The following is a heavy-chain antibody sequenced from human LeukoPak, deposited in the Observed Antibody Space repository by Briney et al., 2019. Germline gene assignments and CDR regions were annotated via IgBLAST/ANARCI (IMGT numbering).Heavy chain of an antibody. Sequence: GGSLRLSCAASGFTFDDYAMHWVRQAPGKGLEWVSGISWNSGSIGYADFVKGRFTISRDNAKNSLYLQMNSLRAEDTALYYCAKDTTHYYDSSGYYDYWGQGTLVTVSS. D-gene: IGHD3-22*01. J-gene: IGHJ4*02. CDR2: ISWNSGSI. V-gene: IGHV3-9*01. CDR3: AKDTTHYYDSSGYYDY. CDR1: GFTFDDYA.